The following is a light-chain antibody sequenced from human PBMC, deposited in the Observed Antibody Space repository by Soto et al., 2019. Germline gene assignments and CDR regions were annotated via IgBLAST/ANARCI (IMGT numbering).Light chain of an antibody. V-gene: IGLV1-44*01. Sequence: QSALTQPPSASGTPGQRVTISCSGSSSNIGSNAINWYHQLPGAAPKLLIYHGNQRPSGVPDRFSGSKSGTSASLAIGGLQSEDEADYFCAAWDDTLNGVVFGGGTKLTVL. CDR1: SSNIGSNA. CDR3: AAWDDTLNGVV. J-gene: IGLJ2*01. CDR2: HGN.